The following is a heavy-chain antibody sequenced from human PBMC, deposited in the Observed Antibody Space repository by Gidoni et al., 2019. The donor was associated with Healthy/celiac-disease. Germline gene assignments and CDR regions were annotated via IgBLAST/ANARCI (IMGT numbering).Heavy chain of an antibody. CDR1: GFSLSHARMG. V-gene: IGHV2-26*01. CDR2: IFTNDEK. Sequence: QVPLKASGPVLVKPPATLTLTCTVPGFSLSHARMGVSWIRQPPGKALEWLAQIFTNDEKSYSTSLKSRLTISKDTSKSQVVLTMTNMDPVDTATYYCARIIQVRRWKTRTDYWGQGTLVTVSS. D-gene: IGHD1-1*01. J-gene: IGHJ4*02. CDR3: ARIIQVRRWKTRTDY.